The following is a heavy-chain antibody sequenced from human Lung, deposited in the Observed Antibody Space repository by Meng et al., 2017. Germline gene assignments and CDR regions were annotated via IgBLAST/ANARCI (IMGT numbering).Heavy chain of an antibody. CDR2: IYYSGST. CDR1: GGSISSGTYY. CDR3: VGTIGYYYAMAY. Sequence: QVQLQGSGPGLVKPSQTLSLTCTVSGGSISSGTYYWGWIRQYPGKGLEWIGYIYYSGSTYYNPSLRTRVTISLDTSKNQFSLKLSSVTAADTAVYYCVGTIGYYYAMAYWGQGTLVTVSS. J-gene: IGHJ4*02. D-gene: IGHD3-22*01. V-gene: IGHV4-31*03.